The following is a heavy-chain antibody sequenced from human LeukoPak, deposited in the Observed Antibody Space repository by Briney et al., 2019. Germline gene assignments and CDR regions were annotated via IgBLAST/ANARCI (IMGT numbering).Heavy chain of an antibody. CDR2: ISSSSSYI. J-gene: IGHJ3*02. V-gene: IGHV3-21*01. CDR1: GFTFSSYS. Sequence: GGSLRLSCAASGFTFSSYSMNWIRQAPGKGLEWVSSISSSSSYIYYADSVKGRFTISRDNAKNSLYLQMNSLRAEDTAVYYCARDDRRFRRSAFDIWGQGTMVTVSS. D-gene: IGHD6-6*01. CDR3: ARDDRRFRRSAFDI.